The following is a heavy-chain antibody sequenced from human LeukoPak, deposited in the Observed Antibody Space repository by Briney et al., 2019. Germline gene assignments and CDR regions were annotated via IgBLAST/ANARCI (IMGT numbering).Heavy chain of an antibody. V-gene: IGHV4-61*02. CDR1: GFTISIGSYH. CDR3: ARWYGYKDYSFDY. J-gene: IGHJ4*02. CDR2: IYTSGST. Sequence: PSETLSLTCTVSGFTISIGSYHWGWIRQPAGKRLEWIGRIYTSGSTKYNSSLESRVTMLVEPAKNQFSLKVSSVTAADTAVYYCARWYGYKDYSFDYWGQGTLATVSS. D-gene: IGHD5-24*01.